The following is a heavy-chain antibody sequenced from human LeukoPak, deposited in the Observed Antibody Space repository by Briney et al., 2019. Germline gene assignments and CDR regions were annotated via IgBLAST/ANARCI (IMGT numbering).Heavy chain of an antibody. CDR2: IYYSGSS. V-gene: IGHV4-39*01. CDR3: ARHSYYYDTSGYRSRGGFDY. Sequence: SETLSLTCTVSGVSISSSSYYWVWIRQPPGQGLDWIGTIYYSGSSYYNPSLKSRVTISVDTSKDQFSLKLSSVTAADTAVYYCARHSYYYDTSGYRSRGGFDYWGQGTLVTVSS. J-gene: IGHJ4*02. CDR1: GVSISSSSYY. D-gene: IGHD3-22*01.